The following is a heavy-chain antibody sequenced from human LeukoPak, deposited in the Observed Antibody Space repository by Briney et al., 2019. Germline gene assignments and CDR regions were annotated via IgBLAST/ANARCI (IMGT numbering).Heavy chain of an antibody. CDR3: ARDTSAWRYGMDV. J-gene: IGHJ6*02. Sequence: GGSLRLSCEAPGFTFSSHWMSWVRQAPGKGLEWVAIIKQDGNEKDYVDSVTGRFTISRDNAKNSLYLQMNSLRDEDTAVYYCARDTSAWRYGMDVWGQGTTVTVSS. CDR1: GFTFSSHW. CDR2: IKQDGNEK. D-gene: IGHD6-19*01. V-gene: IGHV3-7*01.